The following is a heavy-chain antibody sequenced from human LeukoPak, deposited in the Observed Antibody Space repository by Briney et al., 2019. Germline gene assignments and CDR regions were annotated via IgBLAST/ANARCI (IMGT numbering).Heavy chain of an antibody. CDR2: IIPNFGKA. Sequence: SVKVSCKASGGTFSSYAISWVRQAPGQGLEWMGGIIPNFGKANYAQKFQGRVTITADKSTSTDYMELSSLRSEDTAVYYCARDTGDLEEYNWFDPWGQGTLVTVSS. V-gene: IGHV1-69*06. D-gene: IGHD1-14*01. CDR1: GGTFSSYA. J-gene: IGHJ5*02. CDR3: ARDTGDLEEYNWFDP.